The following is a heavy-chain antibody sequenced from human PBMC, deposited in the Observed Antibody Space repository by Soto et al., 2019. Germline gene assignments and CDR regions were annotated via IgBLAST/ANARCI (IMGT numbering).Heavy chain of an antibody. V-gene: IGHV4-30-2*01. CDR2: IYHSGST. CDR1: GGSISSGGYS. D-gene: IGHD3-10*01. CDR3: ARAIGWFGELLGGYYFDY. Sequence: QLQLQESGSGLVKPSQTLSLTCAVSGGSISSGGYSWSWIRQPPGKGLEWIGYIYHSGSTYYNPSLKSRVTISVDRSKKQFSLKLSSVTAADTAVYYCARAIGWFGELLGGYYFDYWGQGTLVTVSS. J-gene: IGHJ4*02.